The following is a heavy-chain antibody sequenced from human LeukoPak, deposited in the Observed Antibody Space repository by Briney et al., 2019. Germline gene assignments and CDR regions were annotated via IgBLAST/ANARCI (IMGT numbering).Heavy chain of an antibody. V-gene: IGHV3-49*04. CDR1: GFTFGDYA. D-gene: IGHD3-9*01. J-gene: IGHJ4*02. Sequence: PGGSLRLSCTASGFTFGDYAMSWVRQAPGKGLEWVGFIRSKAYGGTTEYAASVKGRFTISRDDSKSIAYLQMNSLKTEDTAVYYCTRDRSRQLRYFDEDRNDYWGQGTLVTVSS. CDR3: TRDRSRQLRYFDEDRNDY. CDR2: IRSKAYGGTT.